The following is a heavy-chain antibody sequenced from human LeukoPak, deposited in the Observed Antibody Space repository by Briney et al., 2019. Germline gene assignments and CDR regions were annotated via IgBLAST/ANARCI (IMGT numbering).Heavy chain of an antibody. J-gene: IGHJ4*02. CDR3: ARGDIAARPRSGFFDY. CDR1: GGSFSDYY. Sequence: SETLSLTCAVYGGSFSDYYWSWIRQPPGKGLEWIGEINHSGSTNYNPSLKSRVTISVDTSKNQFSLKLGSVTAADTAVYYCARGDIAARPRSGFFDYWGQGTLVTVSS. V-gene: IGHV4-34*01. CDR2: INHSGST. D-gene: IGHD6-6*01.